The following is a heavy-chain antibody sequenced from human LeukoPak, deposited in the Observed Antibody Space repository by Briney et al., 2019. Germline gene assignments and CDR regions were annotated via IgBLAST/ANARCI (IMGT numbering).Heavy chain of an antibody. D-gene: IGHD1-26*01. Sequence: GGSLRLSCAASGFTFSLYEINWVRQAPGKGLEWVSYISSSGDTIYYADSVKSRFTISRDNAKSSLSLQMNSLRVEDTAVYYCARMGPTSLDFWGQGTLVTVPS. CDR2: ISSSGDTI. V-gene: IGHV3-48*03. CDR3: ARMGPTSLDF. CDR1: GFTFSLYE. J-gene: IGHJ4*02.